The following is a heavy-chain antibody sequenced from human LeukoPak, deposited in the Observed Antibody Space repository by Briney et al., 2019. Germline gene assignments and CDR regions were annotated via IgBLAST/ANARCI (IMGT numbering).Heavy chain of an antibody. CDR3: ANTPYDYDFWSGHYGQYGMDV. V-gene: IGHV3-23*01. J-gene: IGHJ6*02. Sequence: GGSLRLSCAASGFTFSSYAMSWVRQAPGKGLEWVSAISGSGGSTYYADSVKGRFTISRDNSKNTLYLQMNSLRAEDTAVYYCANTPYDYDFWSGHYGQYGMDVWGQGTTVTVSS. CDR1: GFTFSSYA. CDR2: ISGSGGST. D-gene: IGHD3-3*01.